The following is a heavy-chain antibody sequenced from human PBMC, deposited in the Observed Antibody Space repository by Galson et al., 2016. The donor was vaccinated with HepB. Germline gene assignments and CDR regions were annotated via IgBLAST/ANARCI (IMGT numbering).Heavy chain of an antibody. J-gene: IGHJ5*02. V-gene: IGHV3-48*04. D-gene: IGHD3-10*01. CDR1: GFTFNTYG. CDR2: ISSASSIK. CDR3: ARDYVPGA. Sequence: SLRLSCADSGFTFNTYGMNWVRQAPGKGREWVSYISSASSIKCYADSVKGRFTISRDNARHSLYLEMNSLRGEDTAMYYCARDYVPGAWGQGVLVTVSS.